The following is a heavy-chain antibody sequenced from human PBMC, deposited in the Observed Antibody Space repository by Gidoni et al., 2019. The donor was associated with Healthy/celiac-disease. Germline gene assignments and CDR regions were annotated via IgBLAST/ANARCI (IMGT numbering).Heavy chain of an antibody. CDR3: AREEGDIVVVVAEPNYYYGMDV. D-gene: IGHD2-15*01. Sequence: APGKGLEGLAVIWYDGSNKYYADSVKGRFTISRDNSKNTLYLQMNSLRAEDTAVYYCAREEGDIVVVVAEPNYYYGMDVWGQGTTVTVSS. J-gene: IGHJ6*02. CDR2: IWYDGSNK. V-gene: IGHV3-33*01.